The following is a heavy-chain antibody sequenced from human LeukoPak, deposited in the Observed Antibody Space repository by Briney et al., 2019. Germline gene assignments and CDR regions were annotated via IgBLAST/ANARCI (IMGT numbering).Heavy chain of an antibody. D-gene: IGHD6-19*01. CDR2: IYPADSDT. Sequence: GESLKISCEGSGYSFTSYWIGWVRQMPGKGLEWMGIIYPADSDTRYSPSFQGQVTISADKSISTAYLQWSSLKASDTAMYYCARMSSGWYEGYDHWGQGTLATVSS. J-gene: IGHJ5*02. V-gene: IGHV5-51*01. CDR1: GYSFTSYW. CDR3: ARMSSGWYEGYDH.